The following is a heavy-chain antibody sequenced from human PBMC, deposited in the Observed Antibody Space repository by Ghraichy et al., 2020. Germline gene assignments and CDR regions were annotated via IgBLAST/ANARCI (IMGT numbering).Heavy chain of an antibody. CDR2: ISGSGVAS. CDR1: GFAFSSYA. D-gene: IGHD6-19*01. J-gene: IGHJ4*02. Sequence: GESLNISCVASGFAFSSYAMSWVRQAPGKGLEWVSAISGSGVASYYADSVKGRFTISRDNSQTTLLLQMSGLRADDTAVYYCVKEPHPFEVAGSGDWGQGTLVSVSS. CDR3: VKEPHPFEVAGSGD. V-gene: IGHV3-23*01.